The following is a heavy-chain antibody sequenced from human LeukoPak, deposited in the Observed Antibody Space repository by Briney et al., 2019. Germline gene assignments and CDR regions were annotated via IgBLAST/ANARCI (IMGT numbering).Heavy chain of an antibody. V-gene: IGHV1-18*01. D-gene: IGHD1-26*01. J-gene: IGHJ4*02. Sequence: ASVKVSCKASGYTFTSYGISWVRQAPGQGLEWMGWISAYNGNTNYAQKLQGRVTMTTDTSTSTAYMELRSLRSDDTAVYYCARSRHSGSHRGPFDYWGQGTLVTVSS. CDR1: GYTFTSYG. CDR2: ISAYNGNT. CDR3: ARSRHSGSHRGPFDY.